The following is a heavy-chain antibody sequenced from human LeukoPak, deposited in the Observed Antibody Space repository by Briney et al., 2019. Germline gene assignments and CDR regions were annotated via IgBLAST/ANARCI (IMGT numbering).Heavy chain of an antibody. CDR1: GYTFTSYD. D-gene: IGHD6-19*01. Sequence: ASVKVSCKASGYTFTSYDINWVRQATGQGLEWMGWMNPNSGNTGYAQKFQGRVTMTRNTSISTAYMELSSLRSEDTAVYYCASFIAVAGMGTSRDYWGQGTLVTVPS. CDR3: ASFIAVAGMGTSRDY. V-gene: IGHV1-8*01. J-gene: IGHJ4*02. CDR2: MNPNSGNT.